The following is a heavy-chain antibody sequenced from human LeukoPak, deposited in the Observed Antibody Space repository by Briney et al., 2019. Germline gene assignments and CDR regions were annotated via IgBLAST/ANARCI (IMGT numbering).Heavy chain of an antibody. D-gene: IGHD3-9*01. V-gene: IGHV3-30*04. CDR1: GFTFSSYA. CDR2: ISYDGSNK. CDR3: AKEETALIRSLDWLYPDF. Sequence: PGGSLRLSCAASGFTFSSYAMHWVRQAPGKGLEWVAVISYDGSNKYYADSVKGRFTISRDNSKNTLYLQMNSLRAEDTAVYYCAKEETALIRSLDWLYPDFWGQGTLVTVSS. J-gene: IGHJ4*02.